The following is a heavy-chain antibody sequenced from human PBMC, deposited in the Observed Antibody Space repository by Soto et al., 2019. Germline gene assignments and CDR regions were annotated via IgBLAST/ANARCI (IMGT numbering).Heavy chain of an antibody. D-gene: IGHD3-16*02. Sequence: GGSLRLSCAASGFKFSNYWMSWVRQAPGKGLEWVGNIKHDTSEAHYADSVKGRFTITRDNIKNFLFLQMNGLRADDTASYYCARDGLLFSGPYRPSRFDYWGPGTLVTVSS. CDR1: GFKFSNYW. CDR2: IKHDTSEA. V-gene: IGHV3-7*03. J-gene: IGHJ4*02. CDR3: ARDGLLFSGPYRPSRFDY.